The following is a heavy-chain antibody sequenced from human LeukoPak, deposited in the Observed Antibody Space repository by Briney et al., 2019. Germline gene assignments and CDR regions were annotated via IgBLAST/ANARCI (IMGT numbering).Heavy chain of an antibody. V-gene: IGHV3-23*01. CDR2: FSGSGGNT. CDR3: AKAIVVVPAAKTPDY. Sequence: GGSLRLSCAASGFTFSSFAMSWVRQAPGKGLEWVSSFSGSGGNTYYADSVKGRFTISRDNSKNTLYLQMNSLRAEDTAVYYCAKAIVVVPAAKTPDYWGQGTLVTVSS. D-gene: IGHD2-2*01. CDR1: GFTFSSFA. J-gene: IGHJ4*02.